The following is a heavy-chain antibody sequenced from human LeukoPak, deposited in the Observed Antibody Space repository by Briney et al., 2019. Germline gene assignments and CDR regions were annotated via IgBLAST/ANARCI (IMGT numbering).Heavy chain of an antibody. CDR3: ATVFSSSWYGGNWFDP. CDR2: FDPEDGET. CDR1: GYTLTELS. J-gene: IGHJ5*02. Sequence: ASVKVSCKVSGYTLTELSMHWVRQAPGKGLEWMGGFDPEDGETIYAQKFQGRVTMTEDTSTDTAYMELSSLRSEDTAVYYCATVFSSSWYGGNWFDPWGQGTLVTVSS. V-gene: IGHV1-24*01. D-gene: IGHD6-13*01.